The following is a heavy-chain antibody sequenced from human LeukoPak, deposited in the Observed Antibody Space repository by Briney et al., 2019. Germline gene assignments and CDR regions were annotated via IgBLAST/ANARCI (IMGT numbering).Heavy chain of an antibody. J-gene: IGHJ6*03. CDR1: GYTFTGYY. Sequence: ASVKVSCKASGYTFTGYYMHWVRQATGQGLEWMGWINPNSGGTNYAQKFQGRVSMTRDTSISTAYMELSRLRSDDTAVYYCARGAGAAAGTYYYYYMDVWGKGTTVTVSS. D-gene: IGHD6-13*01. V-gene: IGHV1-2*02. CDR2: INPNSGGT. CDR3: ARGAGAAAGTYYYYYMDV.